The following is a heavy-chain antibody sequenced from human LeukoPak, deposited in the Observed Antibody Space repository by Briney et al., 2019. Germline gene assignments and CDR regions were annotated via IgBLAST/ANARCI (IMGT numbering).Heavy chain of an antibody. Sequence: SETLSLTRTVSGGSISRGGYYWSWIRQHPGKGLEWNGYIYYSGRTYYHPSLKSRVTISEDTSKKQFSLKLRSVTAADTAVYYCATGLRRMSSGPRGRRGYYYGMDVWGQGTTVTVSS. D-gene: IGHD6-19*01. J-gene: IGHJ6*02. CDR2: IYYSGRT. CDR1: GGSISRGGYY. CDR3: ATGLRRMSSGPRGRRGYYYGMDV. V-gene: IGHV4-31*03.